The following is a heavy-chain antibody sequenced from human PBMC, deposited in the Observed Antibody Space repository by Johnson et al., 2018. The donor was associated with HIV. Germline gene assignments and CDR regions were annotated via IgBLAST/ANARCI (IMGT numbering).Heavy chain of an antibody. CDR1: GFTFSSYA. J-gene: IGHJ3*02. Sequence: QVHLVESGGGVVQPGRSLRLSCAASGFTFSSYAMHWVRQAPGKGLEWVAVISYDGSNKYYADSVKGRFTISRDNSKNTLYLQMNSLRAEDTAVYYCARDYGDYAHDAFDIWGQGTMVTVSS. CDR2: ISYDGSNK. V-gene: IGHV3-30-3*01. D-gene: IGHD4-17*01. CDR3: ARDYGDYAHDAFDI.